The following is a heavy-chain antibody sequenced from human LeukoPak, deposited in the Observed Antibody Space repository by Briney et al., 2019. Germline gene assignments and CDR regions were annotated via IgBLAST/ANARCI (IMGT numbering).Heavy chain of an antibody. J-gene: IGHJ4*02. V-gene: IGHV3-48*03. Sequence: PGGSLRLSCAASGFTFSSHEMNWVRQAPGKGLEWVSYISSSGSTIYYADSVKGRFTISRDNAKNSLYLQMNSLRAEDTAVYYCARGHHGWYSDLYYFDYWGQGTLVTVSS. CDR1: GFTFSSHE. CDR2: ISSSGSTI. CDR3: ARGHHGWYSDLYYFDY. D-gene: IGHD6-19*01.